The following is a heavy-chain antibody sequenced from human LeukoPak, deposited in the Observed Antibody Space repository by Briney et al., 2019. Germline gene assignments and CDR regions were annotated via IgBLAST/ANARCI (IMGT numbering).Heavy chain of an antibody. CDR2: INHSGTT. CDR3: ARGRYSFAY. D-gene: IGHD5-18*01. CDR1: GGSFSDYY. V-gene: IGHV4-34*01. Sequence: SETLSLTCAVYGGSFSDYYWSWIRQPPGKGLEWIGEINHSGTTNYNPSFKSRVTISVDTSKNQFSLNLRSVTAADTAVYYCARGRYSFAYWGQGTLVTVSS. J-gene: IGHJ4*02.